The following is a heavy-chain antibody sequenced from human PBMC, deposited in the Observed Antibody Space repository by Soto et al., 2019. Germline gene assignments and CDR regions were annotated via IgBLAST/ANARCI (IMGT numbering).Heavy chain of an antibody. CDR2: ISYDGSNK. J-gene: IGHJ4*02. Sequence: GGSLRFSCAASGFTFSSYGMHWVRQAPGKGLEWVAVISYDGSNKYYADSVKGRFTISRDNSKNTLYLQMNSLRAEDTAVYYCAKDRGYCSGGSCYPDYYFDYWGQGTLVTVSS. V-gene: IGHV3-30*18. CDR1: GFTFSSYG. D-gene: IGHD2-15*01. CDR3: AKDRGYCSGGSCYPDYYFDY.